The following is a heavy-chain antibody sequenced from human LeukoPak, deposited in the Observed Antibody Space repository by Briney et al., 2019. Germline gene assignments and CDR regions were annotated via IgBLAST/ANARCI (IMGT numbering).Heavy chain of an antibody. Sequence: GGSLRLSCVASGFTFSSYWMHWVRQAPGKGLVWVSRINTDGSTTSYADSVKGRFTISRDNAKNTLYLQMNSLRADDTAVYYCARGEMVQVYWGQGTLVTVSS. J-gene: IGHJ4*02. V-gene: IGHV3-74*01. D-gene: IGHD5-24*01. CDR3: ARGEMVQVY. CDR2: INTDGSTT. CDR1: GFTFSSYW.